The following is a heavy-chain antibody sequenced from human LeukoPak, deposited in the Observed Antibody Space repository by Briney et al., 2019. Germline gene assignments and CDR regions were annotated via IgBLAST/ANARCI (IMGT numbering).Heavy chain of an antibody. J-gene: IGHJ4*02. V-gene: IGHV4-34*01. D-gene: IGHD3-9*01. CDR3: AGDILTGYFDY. Sequence: PSETLSLTCAVYGGSFSGYYWSWIRQPPGKGLEWIGEINHSGSTNYNPSLKSRVTISVDTSKNQFSLKLSSVTAVGTAVYYCAGDILTGYFDYWGQGTLVTVSS. CDR2: INHSGST. CDR1: GGSFSGYY.